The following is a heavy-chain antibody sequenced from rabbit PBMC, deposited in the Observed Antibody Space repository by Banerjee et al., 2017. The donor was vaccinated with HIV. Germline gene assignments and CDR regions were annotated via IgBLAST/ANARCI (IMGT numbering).Heavy chain of an antibody. CDR3: VRDAYAGSSYGYGMDL. J-gene: IGHJ6*01. CDR1: GFDFSSYG. D-gene: IGHD8-1*01. V-gene: IGHV1S47*01. CDR2: IYGGSGST. Sequence: QEQLVESGGGLVQPGGSLKLSCKASGFDFSSYGVSWVRQAPGKGLEWIGIIYGGSGSTDYASWVNGRFTISSDNAQNTVDLQMNSLTAVDRATYFCVRDAYAGSSYGYGMDLWGQGTLVTVS.